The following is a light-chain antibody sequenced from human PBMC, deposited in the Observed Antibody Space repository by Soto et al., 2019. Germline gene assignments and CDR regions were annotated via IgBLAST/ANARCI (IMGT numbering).Light chain of an antibody. CDR1: QSLVHSDGNTY. CDR3: MQSTHWPPLT. Sequence: DVVMTQSPLSLSVTLGQPASISCRSSQSLVHSDGNTYLTWFQQRPGQSPRRLIYKVSYRDSGVPDRFSGSGSGTDFALKISRVEAEDVGMYYCMQSTHWPPLTFGGGTKVEIK. CDR2: KVS. V-gene: IGKV2-30*02. J-gene: IGKJ4*01.